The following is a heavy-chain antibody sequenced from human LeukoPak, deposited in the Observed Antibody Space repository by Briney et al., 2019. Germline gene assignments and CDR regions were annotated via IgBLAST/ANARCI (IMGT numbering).Heavy chain of an antibody. CDR2: ISSSGSTI. D-gene: IGHD6-13*01. CDR3: ARDISSSWFFDP. CDR1: GFTFSDYY. J-gene: IGHJ5*02. Sequence: GGSLRLSCAASGFTFSDYYMSWIRQAPGKGLEWVSYISSSGSTIYYADSVKGRFTISRDNAKSSLYLQMNSLRAEDTAVYYCARDISSSWFFDPWGQGTLVTVSS. V-gene: IGHV3-11*01.